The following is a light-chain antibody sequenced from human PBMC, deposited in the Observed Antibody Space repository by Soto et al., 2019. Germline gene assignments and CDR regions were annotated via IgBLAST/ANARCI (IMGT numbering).Light chain of an antibody. CDR2: AAS. Sequence: DIQMAQSPSSLSASVGDRVTITCRARQGISNYLAWYQQKPGKAPKVLIYAASTLQSGVPTRFSGSGSGTDFTLTISSLQAEDVATYYCQKYDNVPWAFGQGTKVEIK. CDR3: QKYDNVPWA. CDR1: QGISNY. V-gene: IGKV1-27*01. J-gene: IGKJ1*01.